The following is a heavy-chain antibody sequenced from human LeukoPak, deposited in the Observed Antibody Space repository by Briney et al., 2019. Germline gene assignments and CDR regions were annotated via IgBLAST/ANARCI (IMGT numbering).Heavy chain of an antibody. CDR1: GYTFTGYY. CDR3: ARENVLLWSGRQGYFDL. V-gene: IGHV1-2*02. D-gene: IGHD3-10*01. Sequence: ASVKVSCKASGYTFTGYYMHWVRQAPGQGLEWMGWINPNSGGTNYAQKFQGRVTMTTDTSTSTAYMGLRSLRSDDTAVYYCARENVLLWSGRQGYFDLWGRGTLVTVSS. CDR2: INPNSGGT. J-gene: IGHJ2*01.